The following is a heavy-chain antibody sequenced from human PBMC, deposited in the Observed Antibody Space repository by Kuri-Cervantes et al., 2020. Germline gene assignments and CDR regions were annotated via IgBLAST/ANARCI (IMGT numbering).Heavy chain of an antibody. Sequence: ASVKVSCKASGYTFTGYYMHWVRQAPGRGLEWMGWINPNSGGTNYAQKLQGRVTMTTDTSTSTAYMELRSLRSDDTAVYYCARGSSGWYLGAWFDPWGQGTLVTVSS. D-gene: IGHD6-19*01. CDR3: ARGSSGWYLGAWFDP. V-gene: IGHV1-2*02. CDR2: INPNSGGT. CDR1: GYTFTGYY. J-gene: IGHJ5*02.